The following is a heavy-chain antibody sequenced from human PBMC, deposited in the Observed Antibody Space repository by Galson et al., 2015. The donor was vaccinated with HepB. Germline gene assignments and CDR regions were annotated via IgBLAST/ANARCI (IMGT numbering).Heavy chain of an antibody. V-gene: IGHV2-70*11. Sequence: PALVKPTQTLTLTCTFSGFSLSTSGMCVSWIRQPPGKALEWLARLDWDDDKYYSTSLKTRLTISKDTSKNQVVLTMTNMDPVDTATYYCARTSATAYCRGGSCYTRNYYYYGMDVWGQGTTVTVSS. D-gene: IGHD2-15*01. CDR3: ARTSATAYCRGGSCYTRNYYYYGMDV. J-gene: IGHJ6*02. CDR1: GFSLSTSGMC. CDR2: LDWDDDK.